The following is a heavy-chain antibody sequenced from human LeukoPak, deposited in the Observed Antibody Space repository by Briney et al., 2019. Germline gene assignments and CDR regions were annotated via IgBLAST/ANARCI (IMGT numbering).Heavy chain of an antibody. CDR1: GGTFSSYA. CDR3: ANSGAVAGIYNGYYMDV. Sequence: ASVKVSCKASGGTFSSYAISWVRQAPGQGLEWMGGIIPISGTANYAQKFQSRVTITTDESPSTAPMELSSLRAEDTAVYYCANSGAVAGIYNGYYMDVWGKGTTVTVSS. V-gene: IGHV1-69*05. J-gene: IGHJ6*03. CDR2: IIPISGTA. D-gene: IGHD6-19*01.